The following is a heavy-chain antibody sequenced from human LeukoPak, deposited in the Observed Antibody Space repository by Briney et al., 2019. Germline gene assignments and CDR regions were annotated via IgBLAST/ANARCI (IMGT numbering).Heavy chain of an antibody. CDR1: GGSISSGDYY. V-gene: IGHV4-30-4*01. CDR2: IYYSGST. CDR3: XXXXXXXXGXXYYYYGMDV. D-gene: IGHD4-17*01. Sequence: SETLSLTCTVSGGSISSGDYYWSWIRQPPGKGLEWIGYIYYSGSTYYNPSLKSRVTISVDTSKNQFSLKLSSVTAADTAVYYXXXXXXXXXGXXYYYYGMDVWGQGTTVTVSS. J-gene: IGHJ6*02.